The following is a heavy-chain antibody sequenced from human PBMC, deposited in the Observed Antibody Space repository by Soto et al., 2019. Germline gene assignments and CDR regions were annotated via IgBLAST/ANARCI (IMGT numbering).Heavy chain of an antibody. CDR2: IIPIFGTA. D-gene: IGHD1-26*01. CDR3: ARGSLIVGATRYYNWFDP. CDR1: GGTFSRYA. J-gene: IGHJ5*02. Sequence: QVQLVQSGAEVKKPGSSVKVSCKASGGTFSRYAISWVRQAPGHGLEWMGGIIPIFGTANYAQKFQGRVTTTADESTSTAYMELSTLRSEDTAMYYWARGSLIVGATRYYNWFDPWGQGTLVTVSS. V-gene: IGHV1-69*01.